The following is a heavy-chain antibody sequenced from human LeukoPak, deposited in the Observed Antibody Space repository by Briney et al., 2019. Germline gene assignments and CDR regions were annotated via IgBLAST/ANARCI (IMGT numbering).Heavy chain of an antibody. CDR1: GFTFSTYT. D-gene: IGHD3-10*01. CDR2: IWYDESNK. V-gene: IGHV3-33*08. Sequence: GGSLRLSCVASGFTFSTYTMNWIRQAPGRGLEWVAMIWYDESNKYYADSVKGRFTISRDNSKNTLYLQMNNVRVDDTAIYYCARTAWNYFGSGNYYAPDYWGQGTLVTVSS. J-gene: IGHJ4*02. CDR3: ARTAWNYFGSGNYYAPDY.